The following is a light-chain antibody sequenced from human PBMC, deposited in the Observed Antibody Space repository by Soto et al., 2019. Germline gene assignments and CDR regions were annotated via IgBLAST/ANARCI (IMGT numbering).Light chain of an antibody. CDR2: DVS. J-gene: IGLJ1*01. CDR3: CSHAGIYTGL. Sequence: QSALTQPRSVSGSPGQSVTTSCTGTSSDVGGYNYVSWYQQHPGKAPKLMIYDVSKRPSGVPDRFSGSKSGNTASLSISGLQAEDEADYYCCSHAGIYTGLFGTGTKLTVL. CDR1: SSDVGGYNY. V-gene: IGLV2-11*01.